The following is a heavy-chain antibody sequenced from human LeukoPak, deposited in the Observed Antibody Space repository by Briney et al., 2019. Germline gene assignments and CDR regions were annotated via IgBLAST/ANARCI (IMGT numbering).Heavy chain of an antibody. CDR2: ISSSGTIT. Sequence: GGSLRLSCTASGFTFSNYGMSWVRQAPGKGLDWVSAISSSGTITYYADSVKGRFTISRDNSKNTLYLQMNSLRADDTAVYYCAKNLTVAGTLFDYWGQGTLVTGSS. CDR3: AKNLTVAGTLFDY. J-gene: IGHJ4*02. V-gene: IGHV3-23*01. CDR1: GFTFSNYG. D-gene: IGHD6-19*01.